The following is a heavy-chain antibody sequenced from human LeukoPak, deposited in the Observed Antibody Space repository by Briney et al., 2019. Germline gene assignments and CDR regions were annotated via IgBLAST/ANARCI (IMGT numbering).Heavy chain of an antibody. CDR3: ARVAMSGIGSDDF. CDR2: INPYSGDT. V-gene: IGHV1-2*02. J-gene: IGHJ4*02. Sequence: GASVKVSRKASGYTFTGYYVHWVRQAPGQGLEWMGWINPYSGDTNYAQKFQGRVTMTRDTSISTAYMELSSLKSDDTAVYYCARVAMSGIGSDDFWGQGTLVTASS. CDR1: GYTFTGYY. D-gene: IGHD1-26*01.